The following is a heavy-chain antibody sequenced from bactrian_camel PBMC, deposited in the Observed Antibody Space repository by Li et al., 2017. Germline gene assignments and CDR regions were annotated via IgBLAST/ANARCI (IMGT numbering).Heavy chain of an antibody. J-gene: IGHJ4*01. V-gene: IGHV3S26*01. CDR2: IDSDGST. D-gene: IGHD5*01. Sequence: HVQLVESGGGLVQPGGSLRLSCAARGYTYDTYCMGWFRRPPGKEREGIAVIDSDGSTRYVDSVKGRFTISRDNAKNTLYLQMDSLKPEDTAMYYCAARRGGRWDCADSFANYNDWGQGTQVTVS. CDR3: AARRGGRWDCADSFANYND. CDR1: GYTYDTYC.